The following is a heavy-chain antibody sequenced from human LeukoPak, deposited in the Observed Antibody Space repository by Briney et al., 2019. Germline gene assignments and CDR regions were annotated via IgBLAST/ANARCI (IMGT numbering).Heavy chain of an antibody. J-gene: IGHJ4*02. CDR3: AREPRFTYYYDSSGYY. V-gene: IGHV4-39*07. D-gene: IGHD3-22*01. CDR2: IYYSGST. CDR1: GGSISSSTYY. Sequence: SETLSLTCTVSGGSISSSTYYWGWIRQPPGKGLEWIGSIYYSGSTYYNPSLKSRVTISVDTSKNQFSLKLSSVTAADTAVYYCAREPRFTYYYDSSGYYWGQGTLVTVSS.